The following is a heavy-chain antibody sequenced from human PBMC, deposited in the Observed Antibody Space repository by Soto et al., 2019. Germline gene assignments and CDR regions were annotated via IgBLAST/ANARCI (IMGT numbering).Heavy chain of an antibody. V-gene: IGHV1-18*01. CDR2: ISAYSGNT. CDR1: DYSFTSYG. J-gene: IGHJ5*02. Sequence: ASVKVSCKASDYSFTSYGISWVRQAPGQGLEWMGCISAYSGNTNYAQKLQGRVTMTTDTSTSTAYMELRSLRSDDTAVYYCARNYYDSSGYYPRWFDPWGQGTLVTVSS. D-gene: IGHD3-22*01. CDR3: ARNYYDSSGYYPRWFDP.